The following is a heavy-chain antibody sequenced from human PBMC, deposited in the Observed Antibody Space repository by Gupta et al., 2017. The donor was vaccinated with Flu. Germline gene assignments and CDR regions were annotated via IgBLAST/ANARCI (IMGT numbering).Heavy chain of an antibody. D-gene: IGHD2-8*02. CDR1: GFIFSTYG. CDR2: ISYDGSYK. J-gene: IGHJ5*02. CDR3: AKDQREYCSGGECYPQIFDV. V-gene: IGHV3-30*18. Sequence: QVLLVESGGGVVQPGRSLRLSCAGSGFIFSTYGIHWVRQAPGKGLEWVAVISYDGSYKNYGDSVKGRFTISRDNSKNTLYLQMNSLRPEDTAVYYCAKDQREYCSGGECYPQIFDVWGQGSLVTVSP.